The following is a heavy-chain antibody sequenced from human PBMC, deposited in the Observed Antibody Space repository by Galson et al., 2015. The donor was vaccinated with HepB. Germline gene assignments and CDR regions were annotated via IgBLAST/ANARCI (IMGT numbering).Heavy chain of an antibody. J-gene: IGHJ6*02. V-gene: IGHV5-51*01. CDR3: TRHPRHYGFLTGRDYYYHMDV. CDR1: GYRFTSYW. CDR2: IYPGDSDT. Sequence: QSGAEVTKPGESLKISCKGFGYRFTSYWIAWVRQMPGKGLEWMGIIYPGDSDTRYSPSFQGQVTISADKSISTAFLQWSSLKASDTAMYYCTRHPRHYGFLTGRDYYYHMDVWGQGTTVTVSS. D-gene: IGHD3-9*01.